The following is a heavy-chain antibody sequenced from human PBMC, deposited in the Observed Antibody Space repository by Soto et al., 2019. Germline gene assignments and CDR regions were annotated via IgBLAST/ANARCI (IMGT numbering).Heavy chain of an antibody. J-gene: IGHJ3*02. D-gene: IGHD3-16*02. CDR1: GFTFSSYG. CDR2: ISYDGSNK. Sequence: QVQLVESGGGVVQPGRSLRLSCAASGFTFSSYGMHWVRQAPGKGLEWVAVISYDGSNKYYADSVKGRFTISRDNSKNTLYLQMNSLIAEDTAVYYCAKDPQSYIWGSYRPFGGAFDIWGQGTMVTVSS. V-gene: IGHV3-30*18. CDR3: AKDPQSYIWGSYRPFGGAFDI.